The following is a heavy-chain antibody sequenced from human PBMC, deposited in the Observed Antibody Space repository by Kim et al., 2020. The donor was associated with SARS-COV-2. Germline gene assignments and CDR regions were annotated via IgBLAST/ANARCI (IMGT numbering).Heavy chain of an antibody. Sequence: GGSLRLSCAASGFTFSSYAMSWVRQAPGKGLEWVSAISGSGGSTYYADSVKGRFTISRDNSKNTLYLQMNSLRAEDTAVYYCAKDSTLVRGVILPPLQYFDYWGQGTLVTVSS. CDR2: ISGSGGST. V-gene: IGHV3-23*01. J-gene: IGHJ4*02. D-gene: IGHD3-10*01. CDR3: AKDSTLVRGVILPPLQYFDY. CDR1: GFTFSSYA.